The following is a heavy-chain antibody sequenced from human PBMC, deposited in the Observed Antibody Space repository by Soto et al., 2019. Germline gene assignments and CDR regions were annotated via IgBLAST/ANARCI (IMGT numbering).Heavy chain of an antibody. CDR3: VRTSIVVAGTVDY. CDR2: ISSSGGNI. J-gene: IGHJ4*02. Sequence: QVQLVESGGGLVKPGGSLRLSCAASGFTFSDYYMSWIRQAPGKGLEWVSDISSSGGNIYYADSVRGRFTISRDNAKKSVYLQMNSLSADDTAVYYCVRTSIVVAGTVDYWGLGALFTVSS. V-gene: IGHV3-11*01. D-gene: IGHD6-19*01. CDR1: GFTFSDYY.